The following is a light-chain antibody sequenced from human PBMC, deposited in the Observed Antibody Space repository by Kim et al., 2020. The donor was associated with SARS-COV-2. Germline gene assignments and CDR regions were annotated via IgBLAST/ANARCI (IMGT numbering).Light chain of an antibody. CDR2: GAS. CDR3: QQYNDWPS. CDR1: QDVSSN. V-gene: IGKV3-15*01. Sequence: EIVLTQSPGTLSLSPGERATLSCTASQDVSSNLAWYQQKPGQAPRLLIYGASNGASTRATGVPARFSGSGSGTDFTLSISSLQSEDSAIYYCQQYNDWPSFGQGTKLEI. J-gene: IGKJ2*03.